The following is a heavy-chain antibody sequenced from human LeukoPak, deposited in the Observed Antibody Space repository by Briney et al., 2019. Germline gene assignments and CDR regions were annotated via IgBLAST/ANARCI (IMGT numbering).Heavy chain of an antibody. CDR1: GGSISGYY. CDR3: ARCFADTALDY. J-gene: IGHJ4*02. CDR2: IYNSGST. D-gene: IGHD5-18*01. Sequence: SETLPLSCTVSGGSISGYYWSWLQDSPGEGVEWIGYIYNSGSTNYNPSLKSRVTISVDTYKNQFSLKLSSVTAADTAVYYCARCFADTALDYWGQGTPVTVSS. V-gene: IGHV4-59*01.